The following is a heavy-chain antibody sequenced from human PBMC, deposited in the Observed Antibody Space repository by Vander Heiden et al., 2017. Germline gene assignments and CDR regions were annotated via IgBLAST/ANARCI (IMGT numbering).Heavy chain of an antibody. Sequence: EVQLLESRGGLVQPGGSLRLSCAASAFTLSTYAMRWVRQAPGKGLEWVSAISGSGGSTYYADSVKGRFTISRDNSKNTLYLQMNSLRAEDTAVYYCAKYDLSYFDYWGQGTLVTVSS. CDR2: ISGSGGST. D-gene: IGHD1-1*01. V-gene: IGHV3-23*01. CDR3: AKYDLSYFDY. CDR1: AFTLSTYA. J-gene: IGHJ4*02.